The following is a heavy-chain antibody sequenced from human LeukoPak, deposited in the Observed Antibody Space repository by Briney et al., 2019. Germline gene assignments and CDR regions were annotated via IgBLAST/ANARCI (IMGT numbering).Heavy chain of an antibody. Sequence: GGSLRLSCAASGFTFSIYAMSWVRQAPGKGLEWVSAISGSGGSTYYADSVKGRFTISRDNSKNTLYLQMNSLRAEDTALYYCAKDRRYSSSLFSYWGQGTLVTVSS. CDR1: GFTFSIYA. CDR2: ISGSGGST. V-gene: IGHV3-23*01. J-gene: IGHJ4*02. D-gene: IGHD6-13*01. CDR3: AKDRRYSSSLFSY.